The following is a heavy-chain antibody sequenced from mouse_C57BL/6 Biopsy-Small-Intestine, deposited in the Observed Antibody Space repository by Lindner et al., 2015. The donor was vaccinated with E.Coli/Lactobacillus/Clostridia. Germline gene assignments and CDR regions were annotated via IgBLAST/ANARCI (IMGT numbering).Heavy chain of an antibody. CDR1: GYTFTSYA. CDR3: AKGYTYGHFDF. D-gene: IGHD2-1*01. Sequence: SVKVSCKASGYTFTSYAIHWVRQAPGQSLQWMGWINAGDGSTKFSQNFRGRITIARDTSANTAYMDLSSLRSEDTAVYYCAKGYTYGHFDFWGQGTLVTVSS. J-gene: IGHJ4*01. V-gene: IGHV1-84*02. CDR2: INAGDGST.